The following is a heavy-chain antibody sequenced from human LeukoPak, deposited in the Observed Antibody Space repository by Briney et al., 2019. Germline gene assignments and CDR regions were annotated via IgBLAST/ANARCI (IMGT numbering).Heavy chain of an antibody. D-gene: IGHD3-10*01. V-gene: IGHV3-30-3*01. CDR1: GFTFSSYA. Sequence: GRSLRLSCAASGFTFSSYAMHWVRQAPGKGLEWVAVISYDGSNKYYADSVKGRFTISRDNSKNTLYLQMNSLRAEDTAVYYGARGVDYFNYWGKGTRSPSPQ. CDR3: ARGVDYFNY. CDR2: ISYDGSNK. J-gene: IGHJ4*02.